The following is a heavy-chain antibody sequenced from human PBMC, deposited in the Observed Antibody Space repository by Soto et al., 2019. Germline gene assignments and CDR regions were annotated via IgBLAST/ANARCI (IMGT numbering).Heavy chain of an antibody. J-gene: IGHJ5*01. V-gene: IGHV3-21*06. Sequence: EVQLVESGGGLVKPGGSLRLSCAASGFTFSRYGMNWLRQAPGKGLEWVASISSSTSSVYYADSVKGRFSTSRDNAKNIMYLEMYALRSEDTAIYYCARDPSEGRVGNWFESWGQGTLVTVSS. CDR2: ISSSTSSV. CDR3: ARDPSEGRVGNWFES. CDR1: GFTFSRYG.